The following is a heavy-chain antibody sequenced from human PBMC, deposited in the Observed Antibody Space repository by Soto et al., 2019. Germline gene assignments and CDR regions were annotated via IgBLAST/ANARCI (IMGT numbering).Heavy chain of an antibody. CDR2: ISAYNGNT. D-gene: IGHD3-16*01. J-gene: IGHJ4*02. CDR3: ARGGTPIDS. V-gene: IGHV1-18*01. Sequence: QVQLVQSGDEVKKPGASVKVSCKASGYTCTNFGISWVLQAPGQWLEWMGWISAYNGNTNYAQNFQGRVTMTTDTSTSTAYMEMRRLRSDDTAVYYCARGGTPIDSWGQGTLVTVSS. CDR1: GYTCTNFG.